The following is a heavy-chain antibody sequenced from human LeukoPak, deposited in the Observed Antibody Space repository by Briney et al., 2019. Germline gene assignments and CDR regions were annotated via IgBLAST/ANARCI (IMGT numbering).Heavy chain of an antibody. D-gene: IGHD2-21*02. CDR1: GITFSSYA. J-gene: IGHJ5*02. CDR3: ARGLLPPRWFDP. CDR2: ISSEGSDK. V-gene: IGHV3-30-3*01. Sequence: GGSLRLSCAASGITFSSYAMHWVRQAPGKGLEWVAAISSEGSDKYYAESMEGRLTISRDNSKNTLYLQMNSLRAEDTAVYYCARGLLPPRWFDPWGQGTLVTVSS.